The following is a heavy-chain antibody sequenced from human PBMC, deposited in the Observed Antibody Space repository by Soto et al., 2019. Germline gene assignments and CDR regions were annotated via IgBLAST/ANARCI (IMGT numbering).Heavy chain of an antibody. CDR1: GFSLNTGGLG. J-gene: IGHJ6*02. D-gene: IGHD2-21*02. CDR3: VHSRCGGDCLQSYSSHYYYGMDI. Sequence: GAGPTLVNPTQTLTLTCTFSGFSLNTGGLGVGWIRQPPGKALEWLALIYWDGDTRYSPSLKSRLSITKDTSNNQVVLTMTNMDPMDTATYYCVHSRCGGDCLQSYSSHYYYGMDIWGQGTTVTVSS. CDR2: IYWDGDT. V-gene: IGHV2-5*02.